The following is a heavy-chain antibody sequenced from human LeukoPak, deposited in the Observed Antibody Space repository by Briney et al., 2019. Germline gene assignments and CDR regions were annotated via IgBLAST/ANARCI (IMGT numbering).Heavy chain of an antibody. CDR2: IYYSGST. V-gene: IGHV4-39*07. J-gene: IGHJ4*02. CDR1: GGSISSSSYY. Sequence: PSETLSLTCTVSGGSISSSSYYWGWIRQPPGKGLEWIGSIYYSGSTYYNPSLKSRVTISVDTSKNQFSLKLSSVTAADTAVYYCARALGVESGYSYGYFDYWGQGTLVTVSS. CDR3: ARALGVESGYSYGYFDY. D-gene: IGHD5-18*01.